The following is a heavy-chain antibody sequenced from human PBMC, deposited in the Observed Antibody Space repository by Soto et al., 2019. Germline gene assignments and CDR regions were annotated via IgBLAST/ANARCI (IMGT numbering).Heavy chain of an antibody. CDR3: VIDQGEYGDEEYFQH. D-gene: IGHD4-17*01. J-gene: IGHJ1*01. CDR2: ISGSGGST. CDR1: GFTFSSNA. V-gene: IGHV3-23*01. Sequence: GGSLRLSCAASGFTFSSNAMSWVRQAPGKGLEWVSAISGSGGSTYYADSVKGRFTISRDNSKNTLYLQMNSLRAEDTAVYYCVIDQGEYGDEEYFQHWGQGTLVTVSS.